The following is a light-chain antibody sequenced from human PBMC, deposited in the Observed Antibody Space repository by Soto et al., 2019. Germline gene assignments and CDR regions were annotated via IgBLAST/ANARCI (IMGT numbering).Light chain of an antibody. CDR3: AAWDDSLNGVV. V-gene: IGLV1-44*01. CDR1: SSNIGSNT. J-gene: IGLJ2*01. CDR2: STN. Sequence: QSVLTQPPSASGTPGQWVTISCSGSSSNIGSNTVNWYQQLPGTAPKLLIYSTNQRPSGVPDRFSGSKSGTSASLAISGLQYEDEADYYCAAWDDSLNGVVFGGGTKLTVL.